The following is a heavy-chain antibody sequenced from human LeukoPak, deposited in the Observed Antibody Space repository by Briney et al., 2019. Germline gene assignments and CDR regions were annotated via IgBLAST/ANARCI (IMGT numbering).Heavy chain of an antibody. CDR2: ISGGST. V-gene: IGHV3-23*01. Sequence: GGSLRLSCAASGFAFSTHAMNWVRQAPGKGLEWVSLISGGSTYYADSVKGRFTISRDNSKNTLYLQMNSLRAEDTAVYYCAKGLGSGRYFGFDYWGQGTLVTVPS. J-gene: IGHJ4*02. CDR1: GFAFSTHA. CDR3: AKGLGSGRYFGFDY. D-gene: IGHD1-26*01.